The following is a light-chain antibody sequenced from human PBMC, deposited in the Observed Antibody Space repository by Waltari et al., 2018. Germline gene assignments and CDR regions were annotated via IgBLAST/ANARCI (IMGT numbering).Light chain of an antibody. CDR2: WAS. V-gene: IGKV4-1*01. J-gene: IGKJ2*01. Sequence: DIVMTQSPDSLAVSLGDRATINCNSSQSVLYSSNNKNYLGWYQQKQGQPPKLLIYWASTRESGVPDRFSGSGSGTDFTLTISSLQAEDVAVYYCHQYYVAPPAFGQGTRLEIK. CDR1: QSVLYSSNNKNY. CDR3: HQYYVAPPA.